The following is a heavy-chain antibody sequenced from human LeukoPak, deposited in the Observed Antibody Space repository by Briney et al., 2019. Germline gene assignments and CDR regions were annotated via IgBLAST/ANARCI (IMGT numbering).Heavy chain of an antibody. J-gene: IGHJ4*02. CDR2: ISSSSSYI. D-gene: IGHD2-2*01. CDR3: ARDQDRYCSSTSCYPAPLDY. CDR1: GFTFSSYS. V-gene: IGHV3-21*01. Sequence: GGSLRLSCAASGFTFSSYSMNWVRQAPGKGLEWVSSISSSSSYIYYADSVKGRFTISRDNAKNPLYLQMNSLRAEDTAVYYCARDQDRYCSSTSCYPAPLDYWGQGTLVTVSS.